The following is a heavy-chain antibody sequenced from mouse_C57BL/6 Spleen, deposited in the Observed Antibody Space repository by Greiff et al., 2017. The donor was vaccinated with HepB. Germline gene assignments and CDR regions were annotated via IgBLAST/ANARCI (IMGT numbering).Heavy chain of an antibody. CDR1: GYAFSSSW. V-gene: IGHV1-82*01. Sequence: VQLQQSGPELVKPGASVKISCKASGYAFSSSWMNWVKQRPGKGLEWIGRIYPGDGDTNYNGKFKGKATLTADKSSSTAYMQLSSLTSEDSAVYFCARWEFGYWGQGTTLTVSS. CDR3: ARWEFGY. CDR2: IYPGDGDT. J-gene: IGHJ2*01. D-gene: IGHD4-1*01.